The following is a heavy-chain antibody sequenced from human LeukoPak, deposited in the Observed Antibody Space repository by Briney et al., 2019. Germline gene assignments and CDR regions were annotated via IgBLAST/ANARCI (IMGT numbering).Heavy chain of an antibody. J-gene: IGHJ5*02. CDR3: ASEPAAAGKNWFDP. CDR2: ISGSSSPI. CDR1: GFTFSDYS. D-gene: IGHD6-25*01. V-gene: IGHV3-48*04. Sequence: GGSLRLSCAASGFTFSDYSMNWVRQAPGKGLEWVSYISGSSSPIFYADSVKGRFTVSRDNAKNSLYLQMNSLRAEDTAMYYCASEPAAAGKNWFDPWGQGTLVTVSS.